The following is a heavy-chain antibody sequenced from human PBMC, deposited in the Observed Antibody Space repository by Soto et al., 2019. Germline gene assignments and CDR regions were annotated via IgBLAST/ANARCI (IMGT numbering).Heavy chain of an antibody. CDR1: GYTFTSYD. J-gene: IGHJ6*03. CDR3: ARRLIPAAKYYYYYMDV. D-gene: IGHD2-2*01. Sequence: ASVKVSCKASGYTFTSYDINWVRQATGQGLEWMGWMNPNSGNTGYAQKFQGRVTMTRNTSISTAYMELSSLRSEDTAVYYCARRLIPAAKYYYYYMDVWGKGTTVTVSS. CDR2: MNPNSGNT. V-gene: IGHV1-8*01.